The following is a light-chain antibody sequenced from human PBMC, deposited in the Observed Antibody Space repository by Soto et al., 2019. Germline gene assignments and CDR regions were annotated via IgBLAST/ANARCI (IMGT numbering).Light chain of an antibody. V-gene: IGLV3-1*01. Sequence: SYELTQPPSMSVSPGQTASITCSGDKLGDKYASWYQQKPGQSPVLVIYQDNKRPSGIPERFSGSNSGNTATLTISGTQAMDEADYYCQAWDSSTVVFGGGTQLTVL. CDR2: QDN. J-gene: IGLJ3*02. CDR1: KLGDKY. CDR3: QAWDSSTVV.